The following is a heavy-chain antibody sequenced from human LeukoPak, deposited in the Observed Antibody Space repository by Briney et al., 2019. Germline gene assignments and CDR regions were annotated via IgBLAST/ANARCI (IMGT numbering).Heavy chain of an antibody. Sequence: PSETLSLTCTVSGGSISSYYWSWIRQPPGKGLEWIGYIYYSGSTNYNPSLRSRVTISVDTSKNQFSLKLSSVTAADTAVYYCASGTGAAAGDYYYYYGMDVWGQGTTVTVSS. V-gene: IGHV4-59*01. J-gene: IGHJ6*02. CDR1: GGSISSYY. D-gene: IGHD6-13*01. CDR3: ASGTGAAAGDYYYYYGMDV. CDR2: IYYSGST.